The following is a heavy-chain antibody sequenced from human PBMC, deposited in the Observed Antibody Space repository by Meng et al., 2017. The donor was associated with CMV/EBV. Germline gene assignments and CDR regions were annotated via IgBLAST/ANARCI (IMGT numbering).Heavy chain of an antibody. D-gene: IGHD3-10*01. V-gene: IGHV1-18*01. Sequence: ASVNVSCKASGYTFTSYAINWVRQAPGQGLEWVGWINSYNGDTHYAQKLQDRVTVTTDTSTDTIYTELRSLRADDTAVYYCARGLLSIGGLFDYWGQGTLVTVSS. CDR1: GYTFTSYA. CDR3: ARGLLSIGGLFDY. CDR2: INSYNGDT. J-gene: IGHJ4*02.